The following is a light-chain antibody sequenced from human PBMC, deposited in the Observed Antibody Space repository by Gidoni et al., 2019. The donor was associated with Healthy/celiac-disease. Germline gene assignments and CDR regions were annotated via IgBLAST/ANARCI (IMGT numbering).Light chain of an antibody. J-gene: IGKJ5*01. Sequence: DIVMTQSPDPLAVSLGERATINCKSSQSGLYSSNNKNYLAWYQQKPGQPPKLLIYWASTRESGVPDRFSGSGSGTDFILTISSLQAEDVAVYYCQQYYSTPLTFGRGTRLEIK. CDR3: QQYYSTPLT. V-gene: IGKV4-1*01. CDR2: WAS. CDR1: QSGLYSSNNKNY.